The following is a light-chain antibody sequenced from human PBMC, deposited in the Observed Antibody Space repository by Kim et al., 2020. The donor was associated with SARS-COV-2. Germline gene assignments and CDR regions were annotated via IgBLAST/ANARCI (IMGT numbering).Light chain of an antibody. CDR2: SNN. V-gene: IGLV1-44*01. CDR1: SSNIGSNT. CDR3: AAWDDSLNGVV. Sequence: LTQSPSASGTPGQRVTISCSGSSSNIGSNTVNWYQQLPGTAPKLLIYSNNQRPLGVPDRFSGSKSGTSASLAISGLQSEDEADYSCAAWDDSLNGVV. J-gene: IGLJ2*01.